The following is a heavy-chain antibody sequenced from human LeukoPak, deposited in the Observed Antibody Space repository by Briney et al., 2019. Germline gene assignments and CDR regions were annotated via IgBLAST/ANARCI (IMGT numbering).Heavy chain of an antibody. V-gene: IGHV5-51*01. D-gene: IGHD5-12*01. CDR1: GYNFATYW. CDR2: MYSGDFDT. J-gene: IGHJ4*02. CDR3: ARVSTPSAYDPFDF. Sequence: GESLKISCKGSGYNFATYWIGWVRQMPGKGLEWMGIMYSGDFDTRYSPSFQGQVTISADKSISTAYLQWSSLKASDTAMYYCARVSTPSAYDPFDFWGQGTLVTVSS.